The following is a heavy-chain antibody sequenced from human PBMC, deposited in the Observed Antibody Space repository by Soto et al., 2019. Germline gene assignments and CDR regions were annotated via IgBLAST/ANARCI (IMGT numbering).Heavy chain of an antibody. Sequence: GASVKVSCKASGYTFTKYDINWVRQAPGQGLEWMGWMNPNSGNTGYAQKFQGRVTMTRSTSLNTAYMELSSLRSDDTAVYYCARAEDCSSSSCHHYYYYMDVWGIGTAVTVSS. CDR1: GYTFTKYD. CDR3: ARAEDCSSSSCHHYYYYMDV. D-gene: IGHD2-2*01. J-gene: IGHJ6*03. CDR2: MNPNSGNT. V-gene: IGHV1-8*01.